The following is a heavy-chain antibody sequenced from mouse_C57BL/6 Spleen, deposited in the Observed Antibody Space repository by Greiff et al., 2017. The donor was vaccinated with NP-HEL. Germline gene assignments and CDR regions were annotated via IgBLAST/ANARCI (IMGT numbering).Heavy chain of an antibody. CDR1: GYTFTSYW. V-gene: IGHV1-69*01. J-gene: IGHJ4*01. CDR2: IDPSDSYT. Sequence: VQLQQSGAELVMPGASVKLSCKASGYTFTSYWMHWVKQRPGQGLEWIGEIDPSDSYTNYNQKFKGKSTLTVDKSSSTAYMQLTSLTSEDSAVYSCARLDTTVVASAMDYWGQGTSVTVSS. CDR3: ARLDTTVVASAMDY. D-gene: IGHD1-1*01.